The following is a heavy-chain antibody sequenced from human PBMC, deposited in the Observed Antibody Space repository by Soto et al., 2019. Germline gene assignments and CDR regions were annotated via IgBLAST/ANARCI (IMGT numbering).Heavy chain of an antibody. CDR3: ARLSVRYCSDGSGSQLDY. J-gene: IGHJ4*02. CDR2: ISSTSGTI. CDR1: GFTFNSYS. V-gene: IGHV3-48*02. D-gene: IGHD2-15*01. Sequence: EVQLVESGGGLVQPGGSLRLSCAASGFTFNSYSMTWVRQAPGKGLEWLSFISSTSGTIYYADSVKGRFTISRDNAKNAHYLQMNSLRDDDTAVYYGARLSVRYCSDGSGSQLDYWGQGTLVTVSS.